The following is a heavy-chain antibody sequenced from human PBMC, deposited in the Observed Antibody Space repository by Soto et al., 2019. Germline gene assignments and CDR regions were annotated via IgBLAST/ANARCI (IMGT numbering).Heavy chain of an antibody. CDR3: ARHGAWYDFWSGYFNWFDP. D-gene: IGHD3-3*01. CDR2: IYPGDSDT. Sequence: GESLKISCKGSGYSFTSYWIGWVRQMPGKGLEWMGIIYPGDSDTRYSPSFQGQVTISADKSISTAYLQWSSLKASDTAMYYCARHGAWYDFWSGYFNWFDPWGQGTLVTVSS. CDR1: GYSFTSYW. J-gene: IGHJ5*02. V-gene: IGHV5-51*01.